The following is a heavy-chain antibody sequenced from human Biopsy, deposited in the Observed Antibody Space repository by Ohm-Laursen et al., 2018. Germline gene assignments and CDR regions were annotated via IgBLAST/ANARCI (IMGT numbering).Heavy chain of an antibody. Sequence: SDTLSLTCTVSGGSICSYYWIWIRQPPGKGLEWIGDVYYSGSTNRNPSLKSRVTILGDTSKNQFSLRLRSVTPADTAIYYCARDRGYYSDRTVPGYFNLWGRDTLVTVSS. CDR1: GGSICSYY. V-gene: IGHV4-59*01. CDR2: VYYSGST. D-gene: IGHD3-22*01. J-gene: IGHJ2*01. CDR3: ARDRGYYSDRTVPGYFNL.